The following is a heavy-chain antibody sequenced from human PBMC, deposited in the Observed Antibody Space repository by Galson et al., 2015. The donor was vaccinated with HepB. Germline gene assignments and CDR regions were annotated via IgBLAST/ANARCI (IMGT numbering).Heavy chain of an antibody. CDR3: ARAGWSGNRSSARYFDL. CDR2: INHSGST. Sequence: ETLSLTCAVYGGSFSGYYWSWIRQPPGKGLEWIGGINHSGSTNYNPSLKSRVTISVDTSKNQFSLKLSSVTAADTAVYYCARAGWSGNRSSARYFDLWGRGTLVTVSS. CDR1: GGSFSGYY. D-gene: IGHD3-3*01. J-gene: IGHJ2*01. V-gene: IGHV4-34*01.